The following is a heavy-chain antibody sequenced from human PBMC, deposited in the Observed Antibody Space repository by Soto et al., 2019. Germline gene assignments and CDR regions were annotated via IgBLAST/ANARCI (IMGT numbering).Heavy chain of an antibody. Sequence: QVQLVQSGAEVRKPGASVKVSCQTSGYKFTDHRIHWVRQAPGQGLEWMGWIAPNNGNTHYVPKFKCRVTMTSDTSTRTDHMELAELTSDDMAVYYCATKLGFTWLTYFDLWGRGTLVTVSS. CDR3: ATKLGFTWLTYFDL. CDR2: IAPNNGNT. J-gene: IGHJ2*01. CDR1: GYKFTDHR. D-gene: IGHD3-22*01. V-gene: IGHV1-2*02.